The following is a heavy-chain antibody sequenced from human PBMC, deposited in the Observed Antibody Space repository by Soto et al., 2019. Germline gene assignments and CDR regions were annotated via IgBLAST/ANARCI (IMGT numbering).Heavy chain of an antibody. J-gene: IGHJ3*02. CDR3: ARQSLLTGDAFDI. V-gene: IGHV4-39*01. Sequence: SETLSLTCTVSGGSISSSSYYWGWIRQPPGKGLEWIGSIYYSGSTYYNPSLKSRVTISVDTSKNQFSLKLSSVTAADTAVYYCARQSLLTGDAFDIWGQGTMVTVSS. CDR2: IYYSGST. D-gene: IGHD7-27*01. CDR1: GGSISSSSYY.